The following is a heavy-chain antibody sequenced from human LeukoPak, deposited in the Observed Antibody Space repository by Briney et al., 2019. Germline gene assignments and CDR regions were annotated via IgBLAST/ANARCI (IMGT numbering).Heavy chain of an antibody. CDR1: GGSFSGYY. Sequence: PSETLSLTCAVYGGSFSGYYWSWIRQPPGKGLEWIGEINHSGSTNYNPSLKSRVTISVDTSKNQFSLKLSSVTAADTAVYYCARGPILEWFYNYYYYMDVWGKGTTVTVSS. D-gene: IGHD3-3*01. V-gene: IGHV4-34*01. J-gene: IGHJ6*03. CDR3: ARGPILEWFYNYYYYMDV. CDR2: INHSGST.